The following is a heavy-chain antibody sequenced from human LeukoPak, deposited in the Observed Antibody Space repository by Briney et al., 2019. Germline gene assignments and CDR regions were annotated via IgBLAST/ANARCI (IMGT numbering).Heavy chain of an antibody. J-gene: IGHJ6*02. Sequence: SETLSLTCAVYGGSFSGYYWSWIRQPPGKGLEWIGEINHSGSTNYNPSLKSRVTISVDTSKNQFSLKLSSVTAADTAVYYCARSITMVRGVTSPYYYGVDVWGQGATVTVSS. D-gene: IGHD3-10*01. CDR2: INHSGST. CDR1: GGSFSGYY. CDR3: ARSITMVRGVTSPYYYGVDV. V-gene: IGHV4-34*01.